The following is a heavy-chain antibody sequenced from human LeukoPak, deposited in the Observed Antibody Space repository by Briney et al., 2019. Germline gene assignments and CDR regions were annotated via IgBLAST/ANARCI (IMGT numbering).Heavy chain of an antibody. CDR1: GGTFSSYA. D-gene: IGHD2-2*01. CDR2: IIPIFGTA. Sequence: GASVKVSCKDSGGTFSSYAISWVRQAPGQGLEWMGGIIPIFGTANYAQKFQGRVTITADESTSTAYMELSSLRSEDTAVCYCARAEVPAAIYYYYGMDVWGKGPRSPSPQ. CDR3: ARAEVPAAIYYYYGMDV. V-gene: IGHV1-69*13. J-gene: IGHJ6*01.